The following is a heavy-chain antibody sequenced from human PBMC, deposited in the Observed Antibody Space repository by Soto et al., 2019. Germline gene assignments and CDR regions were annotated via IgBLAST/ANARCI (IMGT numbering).Heavy chain of an antibody. CDR1: GGSISSSNW. V-gene: IGHV4-4*02. Sequence: SETLSLTCAVSGGSISSSNWWSWVRQPPGKGLGWIGEIYHSGSTNYNPSLKSRVTISVDKSKNQFSLKLSSVTAADTAVYYCARALLYDSSGYYDYWGQGTLVTVSS. CDR3: ARALLYDSSGYYDY. J-gene: IGHJ4*02. CDR2: IYHSGST. D-gene: IGHD3-22*01.